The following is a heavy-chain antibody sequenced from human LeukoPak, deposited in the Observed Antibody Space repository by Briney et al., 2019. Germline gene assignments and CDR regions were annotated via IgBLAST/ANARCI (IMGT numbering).Heavy chain of an antibody. CDR2: TYYRSKWYN. J-gene: IGHJ4*02. D-gene: IGHD3-16*01. CDR1: GDSVSSNSAT. CDR3: AREGSDGYLFDY. Sequence: SQTLSLTCAISGDSVSSNSATWDWIRQSPSRGLEWLGRTYYRSKWYNDYAVSVKSRVTINPDTSKNQFSLQLNSVTPEDTAVYHCAREGSDGYLFDYWGQGSLVIVSS. V-gene: IGHV6-1*01.